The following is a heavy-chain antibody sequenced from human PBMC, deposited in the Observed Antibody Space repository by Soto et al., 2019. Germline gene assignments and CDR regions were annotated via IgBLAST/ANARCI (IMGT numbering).Heavy chain of an antibody. Sequence: PSETLSLTCAVSGGSFTGNNWWTWVRQPPGQGLEWIGEIYRTGSTNYNPSLKSRVTISLDKSENQFSLKVTSLTAADTAVYYCARRDPGTSVDYWGQGTLVTVSS. D-gene: IGHD1-7*01. V-gene: IGHV4-4*02. J-gene: IGHJ4*02. CDR2: IYRTGST. CDR1: GGSFTGNNW. CDR3: ARRDPGTSVDY.